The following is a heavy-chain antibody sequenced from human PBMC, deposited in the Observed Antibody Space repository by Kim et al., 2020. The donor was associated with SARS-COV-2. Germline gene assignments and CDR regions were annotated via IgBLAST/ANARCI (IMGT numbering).Heavy chain of an antibody. V-gene: IGHV4-59*12. Sequence: SETLSLTCSVSGGSISGFYWSWIRQPPGKGLEYIGYMYYTGSSDYNPSLRSRVAMSLDTSKNQFSLKLDSVTAADTALYYCARVRHEYGGTSNAGTFDI. CDR2: MYYTGSS. CDR3: ARVRHEYGGTSNAGTFDI. CDR1: GGSISGFY. D-gene: IGHD4-17*01. J-gene: IGHJ3*02.